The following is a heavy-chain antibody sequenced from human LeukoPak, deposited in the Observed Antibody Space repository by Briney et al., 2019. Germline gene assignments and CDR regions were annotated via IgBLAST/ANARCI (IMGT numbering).Heavy chain of an antibody. D-gene: IGHD6-13*01. CDR1: GYTFTSYY. CDR3: ARARSSWYVDHIDY. Sequence: ASVKVSCKASGYTFTSYYIHWVRQATGQGLEWMGWMNPNSGNTGYAQKFQGRVTMTRNTSISTAYMELSSLRSEDTAVYYCARARSSWYVDHIDYWGQGTLVTVSS. V-gene: IGHV1-8*02. J-gene: IGHJ4*02. CDR2: MNPNSGNT.